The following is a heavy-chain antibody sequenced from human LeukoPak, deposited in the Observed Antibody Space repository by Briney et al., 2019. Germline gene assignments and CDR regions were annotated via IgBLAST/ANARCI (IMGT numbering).Heavy chain of an antibody. Sequence: GGSLRLSCAASGFTFSSYWMSWVRQAPGKGLEWVASIKRDGTVKYYVDSVTGRFTISRDNAKNSLYLQMNTLRAEDTAVYYCARGLAAAGYWGQGTLVTVSS. CDR2: IKRDGTVK. D-gene: IGHD6-13*01. V-gene: IGHV3-7*01. J-gene: IGHJ4*02. CDR3: ARGLAAAGY. CDR1: GFTFSSYW.